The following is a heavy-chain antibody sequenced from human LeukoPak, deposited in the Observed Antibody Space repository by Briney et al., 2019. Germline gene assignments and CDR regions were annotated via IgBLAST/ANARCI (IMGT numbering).Heavy chain of an antibody. V-gene: IGHV1-2*02. D-gene: IGHD1-1*01. CDR1: GYTFSGYY. Sequence: ASVKVSCKASGYTFSGYYMHWVRQAPGQGLEWMGWINPNSGGTNYAQKFQGRVTMTRDTSISTAYMELSRLRSDDTAVYYCARESNRTTETTLGFDPWGQGTLVTVSS. CDR3: ARESNRTTETTLGFDP. CDR2: INPNSGGT. J-gene: IGHJ5*02.